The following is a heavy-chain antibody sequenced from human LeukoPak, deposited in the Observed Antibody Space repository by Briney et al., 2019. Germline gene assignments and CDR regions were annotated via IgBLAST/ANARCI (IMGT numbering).Heavy chain of an antibody. Sequence: SETLSLTCTVSGGSISSTIYYWGWIRQPPGKGLEWIGSIYYSGSTYYNPSLKSRVTISVDTSKNQFSLKLSSATAADTAVYYCARILNLNWFDPWGQGTLVTVSS. D-gene: IGHD1-14*01. V-gene: IGHV4-39*07. J-gene: IGHJ5*02. CDR2: IYYSGST. CDR1: GGSISSTIYY. CDR3: ARILNLNWFDP.